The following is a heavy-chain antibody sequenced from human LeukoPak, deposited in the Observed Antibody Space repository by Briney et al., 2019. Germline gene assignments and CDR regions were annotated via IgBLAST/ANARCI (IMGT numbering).Heavy chain of an antibody. CDR1: GFTFSSYW. Sequence: GGSLRLSCAASGFTFSSYWMDWVRQVRGKGLEWVANIKQDGIEKYFVGSVKGRFAISRDNAKNSLYLQMNSLRVEDTAVYYCAREGMVRGVPDAFDLWGQGTMVTVSS. CDR3: AREGMVRGVPDAFDL. D-gene: IGHD3-10*01. CDR2: IKQDGIEK. V-gene: IGHV3-7*01. J-gene: IGHJ3*01.